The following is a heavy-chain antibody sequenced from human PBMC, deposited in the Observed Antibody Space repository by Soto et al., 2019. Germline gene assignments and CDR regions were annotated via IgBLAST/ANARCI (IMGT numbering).Heavy chain of an antibody. CDR1: GGSFSGYY. Sequence: SETLSLTCAVYGGSFSGYYWSWIRQPPGKGLEWIGEINHSGSTNYNPSLKSRLTISVDTSKNQFSLKLSSVTAADTAVFYCARGGGARVGPRNFDAMDVWGQGTTVTVS. D-gene: IGHD1-7*01. CDR2: INHSGST. J-gene: IGHJ6*02. V-gene: IGHV4-34*01. CDR3: ARGGGARVGPRNFDAMDV.